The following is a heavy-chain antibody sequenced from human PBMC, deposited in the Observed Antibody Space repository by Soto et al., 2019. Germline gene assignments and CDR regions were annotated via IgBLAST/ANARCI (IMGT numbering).Heavy chain of an antibody. CDR2: IYYSGST. J-gene: IGHJ4*02. D-gene: IGHD3-22*01. CDR3: ARLKTYDSSGYLDY. V-gene: IGHV4-39*01. CDR1: GGSISSSSYY. Sequence: SETLSLTCTVSGGSISSSSYYWGWIRQPPGKGLEWIGSIYYSGSTYYNPSLKSRVTISVDTSKNQFSLKLSSVTAADTAVYYCARLKTYDSSGYLDYWGQGTLVTVSS.